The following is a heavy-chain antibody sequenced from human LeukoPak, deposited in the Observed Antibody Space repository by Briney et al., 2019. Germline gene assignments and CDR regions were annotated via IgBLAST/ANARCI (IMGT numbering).Heavy chain of an antibody. CDR2: IGSGGDT. V-gene: IGHV3-13*01. Sequence: PGGSLRLSCAGSGFSFSTYDMLWVRQAPGKGLEWVSAIGSGGDTYYAGSVKGRFTISRESAKNSFYLQMNSLNAGDTAVYFCARAVAGTDEIDSWGQGTLDTVSS. D-gene: IGHD6-19*01. CDR3: ARAVAGTDEIDS. CDR1: GFSFSTYD. J-gene: IGHJ4*02.